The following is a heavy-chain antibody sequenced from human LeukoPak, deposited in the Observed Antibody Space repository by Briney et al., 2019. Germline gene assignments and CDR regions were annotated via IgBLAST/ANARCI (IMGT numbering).Heavy chain of an antibody. CDR3: AKDPDKIQLWFYFDY. D-gene: IGHD5-18*01. Sequence: SCKASGGTFSSYAMSWVRQAPGKGLEWVSAISGSGGSTYYADSVKGRFTISRDNSKNTLYLQMNSLRAEDTAVYYCAKDPDKIQLWFYFDYWGQGTLVTVSS. V-gene: IGHV3-23*01. CDR1: GGTFSSYA. CDR2: ISGSGGST. J-gene: IGHJ4*02.